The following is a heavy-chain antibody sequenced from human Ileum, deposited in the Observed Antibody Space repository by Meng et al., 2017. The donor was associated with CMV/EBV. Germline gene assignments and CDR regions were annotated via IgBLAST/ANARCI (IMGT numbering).Heavy chain of an antibody. V-gene: IGHV1-46*01. CDR3: AKAYCGDDCYYLGP. D-gene: IGHD2-21*01. CDR2: INPGRGTT. CDR1: GYSFSTDY. J-gene: IGHJ5*02. Sequence: KASGYSFSTDYMHWVRQAPGQRLEGMGIINPGRGTTTYAQNFQGRVTMTRDTSTSTVYMELSSLRSEDTAIYYCAKAYCGDDCYYLGPWGQGTLVTVSS.